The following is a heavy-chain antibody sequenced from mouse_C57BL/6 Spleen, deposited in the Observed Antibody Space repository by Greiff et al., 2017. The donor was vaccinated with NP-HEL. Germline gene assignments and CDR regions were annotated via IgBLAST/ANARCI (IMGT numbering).Heavy chain of an antibody. CDR3: ARGEPDY. CDR1: GYTFTSYW. V-gene: IGHV1-50*01. Sequence: QVQLQQPGAELVKPGASVKLSCKASGYTFTSYWMQWVKQRPGQGLEWIGEIDPSDSYTNYNQKFKGKATLTVDTSSSTAYMQLSSLTSENSAVYYCARGEPDYWGQGTTLTVSS. J-gene: IGHJ2*01. CDR2: IDPSDSYT.